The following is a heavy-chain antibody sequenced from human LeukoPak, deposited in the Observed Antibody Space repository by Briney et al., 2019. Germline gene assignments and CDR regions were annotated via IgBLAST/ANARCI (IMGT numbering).Heavy chain of an antibody. CDR3: ARVRCTNGICYAGYYYYMDV. J-gene: IGHJ6*03. D-gene: IGHD2-8*01. Sequence: SETLSLTCTVSGGSISSYYWSWIRQPAGKGLEWIGRIYTTGSTKYNPSLKSRVTISVDTSKNQFSLKLSSVTAADTAVYYCARVRCTNGICYAGYYYYMDVWGKGTTVTVSS. CDR2: IYTTGST. CDR1: GGSISSYY. V-gene: IGHV4-4*07.